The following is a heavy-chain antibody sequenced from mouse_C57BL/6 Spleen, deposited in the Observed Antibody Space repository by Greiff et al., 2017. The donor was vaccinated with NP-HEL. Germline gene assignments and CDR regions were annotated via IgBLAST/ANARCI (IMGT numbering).Heavy chain of an antibody. J-gene: IGHJ4*01. CDR1: GYTFTSYW. V-gene: IGHV1-69*01. CDR2: IDPSDSYT. CDR3: ASLSITTVVATPDYYAMDY. Sequence: VQLQESGAELVMPGASVKLSCKASGYTFTSYWMHWVKQRPGQGLEWIGEIDPSDSYTNYNQKFKGKSTLTVDKSSSTAYMQLSSLTSEDSAVYYCASLSITTVVATPDYYAMDYWGQGTSVTVSS. D-gene: IGHD1-1*01.